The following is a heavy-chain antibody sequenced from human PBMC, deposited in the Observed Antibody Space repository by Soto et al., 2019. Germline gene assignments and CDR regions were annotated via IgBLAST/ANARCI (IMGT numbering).Heavy chain of an antibody. D-gene: IGHD3-3*01. CDR1: GFTFRNYG. Sequence: QVQLVESGGGVVQPGRSLRLSCEASGFTFRNYGIHWVRQAPGKGLEWVAVIWYDGINKDYADSVKGRFTISRDNSKNTLFLEMSSLRAEDTAVYYCARDHYDFWIGWYFDLWGRGTQVIVSS. J-gene: IGHJ2*01. CDR2: IWYDGINK. V-gene: IGHV3-33*01. CDR3: ARDHYDFWIGWYFDL.